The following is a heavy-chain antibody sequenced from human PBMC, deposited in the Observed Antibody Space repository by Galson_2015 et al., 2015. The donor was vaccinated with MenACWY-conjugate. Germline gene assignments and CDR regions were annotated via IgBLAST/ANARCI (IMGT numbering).Heavy chain of an antibody. Sequence: SLRLSCAASGFSFSTFAMNWVRQAPGKGLEWVANINEDGSEEYSVDSVRGRFTISRDNAKSSLFLQMNSLRAEDTAVYYCARGPKTYSSWYDYWGQGTLVTVSS. CDR1: GFSFSTFA. CDR2: INEDGSEE. V-gene: IGHV3-7*03. D-gene: IGHD6-13*01. CDR3: ARGPKTYSSWYDY. J-gene: IGHJ4*02.